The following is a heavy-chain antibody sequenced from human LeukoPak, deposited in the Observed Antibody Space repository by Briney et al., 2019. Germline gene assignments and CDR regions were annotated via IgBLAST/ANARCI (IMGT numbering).Heavy chain of an antibody. D-gene: IGHD5-18*01. CDR1: GFTFSSYW. CDR2: INSDGSST. CDR3: ARAPREYSYGTYYFDY. J-gene: IGHJ4*02. V-gene: IGHV3-74*01. Sequence: GGSLRLSCAASGFTFSSYWMHWVRQAPGKGLVWVSRINSDGSSTSYADSAKGRFTISRDNAKNTLYLQMNSLRAEDTAVYYCARAPREYSYGTYYFDYWGQGTLVTVSS.